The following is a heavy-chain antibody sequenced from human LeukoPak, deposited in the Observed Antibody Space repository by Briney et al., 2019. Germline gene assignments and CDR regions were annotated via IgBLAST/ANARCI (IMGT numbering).Heavy chain of an antibody. J-gene: IGHJ5*02. V-gene: IGHV3-33*01. CDR3: ARAPYDYARWFDP. Sequence: GRSLRLSCAASGFTFSSYGMHWVRQAPGKGLEWVAVIWYDGSNKYYADSVKGRFTISRDNSKNTLYLQMNSLRAEDTAVYYCARAPYDYARWFDPWGQGTLVTVSS. D-gene: IGHD4-17*01. CDR1: GFTFSSYG. CDR2: IWYDGSNK.